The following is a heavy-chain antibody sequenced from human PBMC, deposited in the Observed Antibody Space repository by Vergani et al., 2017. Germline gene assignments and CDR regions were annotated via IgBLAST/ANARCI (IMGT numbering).Heavy chain of an antibody. D-gene: IGHD2-21*02. CDR1: GFTFSSYS. V-gene: IGHV3-21*01. Sequence: EVQLVESGGGLVKPGGSLRLSCAASGFTFSSYSMNWVRQAPGKGLEWVSSISSSSSYIYHADSVKGRFTIYRDNAKNSLYLQMNSLRAEDTAVYYCARDLVVVTAIRYYYYGMDVWGQGTTVTVSS. CDR2: ISSSSSYI. J-gene: IGHJ6*02. CDR3: ARDLVVVTAIRYYYYGMDV.